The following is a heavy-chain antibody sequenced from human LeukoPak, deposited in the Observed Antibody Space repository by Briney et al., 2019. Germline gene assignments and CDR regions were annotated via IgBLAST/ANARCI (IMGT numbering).Heavy chain of an antibody. V-gene: IGHV3-30*03. J-gene: IGHJ4*02. Sequence: PGGSLRLSCAPSGFTFRSYGKSWVRQDPGVGLKWAAVLLYDGSNELYIDYVMGRFTICRDNSKNKLYLQMNSLRPDDTAVYYCLRDGDCSGGGCSYGDIDYWGQGTLVTVSS. CDR1: GFTFRSYG. D-gene: IGHD2-15*01. CDR3: LRDGDCSGGGCSYGDIDY. CDR2: LLYDGSNE.